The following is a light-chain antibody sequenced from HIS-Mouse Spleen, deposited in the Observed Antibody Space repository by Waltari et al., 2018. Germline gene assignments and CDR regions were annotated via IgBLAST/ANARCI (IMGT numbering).Light chain of an antibody. CDR3: CSYAGSSTFVV. CDR2: EGS. J-gene: IGLJ2*01. V-gene: IGLV2-23*01. CDR1: SSDVGSYNL. Sequence: QSALTQPASVSGSPGQSITISCTGTSSDVGSYNLVSLYQQHPGKAPKLMMYEGSKRPSGVSNRFSGSKSGNTASLTISGLQAEDEADYYCCSYAGSSTFVVFGGGTKLTVL.